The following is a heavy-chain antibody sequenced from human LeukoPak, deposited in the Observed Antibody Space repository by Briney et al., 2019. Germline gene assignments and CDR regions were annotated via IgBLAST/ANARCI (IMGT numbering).Heavy chain of an antibody. V-gene: IGHV3-15*01. CDR3: TTGPTYDYVWGSHYYYYYMDV. Sequence: GGSLRLSCAASGFTFSNAWMSWVRQAPGKGLEWVGRIKSKTDGGTTDYAAPVKGRFTISRDDSKNTLYLQMNSLKTEDTAVYYCTTGPTYDYVWGSHYYYYYMDVWGKGTTVTVSS. J-gene: IGHJ6*03. D-gene: IGHD3-16*01. CDR2: IKSKTDGGTT. CDR1: GFTFSNAW.